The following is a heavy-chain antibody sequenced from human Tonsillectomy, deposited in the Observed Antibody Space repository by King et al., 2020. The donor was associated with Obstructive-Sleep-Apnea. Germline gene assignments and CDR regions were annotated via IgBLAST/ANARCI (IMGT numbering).Heavy chain of an antibody. CDR1: GGSFSGYY. J-gene: IGHJ6*02. CDR2: IKHSGST. CDR3: ARVWFYYYGMDV. D-gene: IGHD2-21*01. Sequence: QVQLQQWGAGLLKPSETLSLTCAVYGGSFSGYYWSWIRQPPGKGLEWIGEIKHSGSTNYNPSLKSRVTISVDTSKNQFSLKLSSVTAADTAVYYCARVWFYYYGMDVWGQGTTVTVSS. V-gene: IGHV4-34*01.